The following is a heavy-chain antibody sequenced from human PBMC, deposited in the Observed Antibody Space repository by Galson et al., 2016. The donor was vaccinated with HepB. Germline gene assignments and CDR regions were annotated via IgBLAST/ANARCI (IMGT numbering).Heavy chain of an antibody. CDR2: IKADGSLQ. V-gene: IGHV3-7*03. Sequence: SLRLSCAASEFTFSGYWMNWVRQAPGKGLEWLATIKADGSLQSVVDSVKGRFTISRDNAKNSLYLQMNSLRAEDTAVYYCARAGLPYGLDIWGQGTMVTVSS. CDR1: EFTFSGYW. J-gene: IGHJ3*02. CDR3: ARAGLPYGLDI. D-gene: IGHD4-11*01.